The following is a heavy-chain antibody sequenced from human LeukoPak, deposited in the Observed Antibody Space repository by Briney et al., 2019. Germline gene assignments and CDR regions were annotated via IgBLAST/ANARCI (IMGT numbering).Heavy chain of an antibody. CDR3: TTAPTRGWLPYFDY. CDR1: GLTFSDAW. J-gene: IGHJ4*02. V-gene: IGHV3-15*01. Sequence: GGSLRLSCAVSGLTFSDAWISWVRQAPGKGLEWVARITADGTEDYAAPVNARFTASRDDSKTTAYLQMNSLITEDTAVYYCTTAPTRGWLPYFDYWGQGTVVTVSS. D-gene: IGHD5-12*01. CDR2: ITADGTE.